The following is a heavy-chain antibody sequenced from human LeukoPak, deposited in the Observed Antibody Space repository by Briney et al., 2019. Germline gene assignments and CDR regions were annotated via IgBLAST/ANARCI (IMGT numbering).Heavy chain of an antibody. CDR3: AKDRDSRFDY. J-gene: IGHJ4*02. V-gene: IGHV3-30*18. CDR2: ISYDGSNK. CDR1: GFTFSSYG. Sequence: GRSLRLSCAASGFTFSSYGMHWVRQAPGKGLEWVAVISYDGSNKYYAGSVKGRFTISRDNSKNTLYLQMNSLRAEDTAVYYCAKDRDSRFDYWGQGTLVTVSS. D-gene: IGHD2-15*01.